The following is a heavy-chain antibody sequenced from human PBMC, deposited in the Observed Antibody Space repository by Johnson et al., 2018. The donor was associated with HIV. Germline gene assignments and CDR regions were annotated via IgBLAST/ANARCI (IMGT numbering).Heavy chain of an antibody. V-gene: IGHV3-7*01. CDR2: IKQDGSEK. J-gene: IGHJ3*02. D-gene: IGHD5-24*01. CDR3: ARDSIEMATKSEDAFDI. Sequence: VQLVESGGGLVQPGGSLRLSCAASGFTFSASWMNWVRQAPGKGLEWVANIKQDGSEKYYVDSVKGRFTISRDNAKNSLYLQMNSLRAEDTAVYYCARDSIEMATKSEDAFDIWGQGTMVTVSS. CDR1: GFTFSASW.